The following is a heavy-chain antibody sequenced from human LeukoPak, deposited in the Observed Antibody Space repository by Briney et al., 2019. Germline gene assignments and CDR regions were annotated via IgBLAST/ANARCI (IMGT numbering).Heavy chain of an antibody. CDR1: GGSFSGYY. V-gene: IGHV4-34*01. CDR3: ATYQRHNWNY. D-gene: IGHD1-20*01. CDR2: INHSGST. J-gene: IGHJ4*02. Sequence: SETLSLTCAVYGGSFSGYYWSWIRQPPGKGLEWIGEINHSGSTNYNPSLKSRVTISVDTSKNQFSLKLSSVTAADTAVYYCATYQRHNWNYWGQGTLVTVSS.